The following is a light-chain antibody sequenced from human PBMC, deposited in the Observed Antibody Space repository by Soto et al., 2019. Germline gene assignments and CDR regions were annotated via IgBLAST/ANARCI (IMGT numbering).Light chain of an antibody. J-gene: IGKJ5*01. CDR2: AAS. CDR1: QSVTSS. CDR3: HQYGSSPPIT. V-gene: IGKV3-15*01. Sequence: IVLTQSPATLSVSPGERATLSCRASQSVTSSLAWHQQRPGQAPRLLIYAASTRATGVPGRFSGSGSGTEFTLSISSLQSEDFAVYYCHQYGSSPPITFGQGTRLEIK.